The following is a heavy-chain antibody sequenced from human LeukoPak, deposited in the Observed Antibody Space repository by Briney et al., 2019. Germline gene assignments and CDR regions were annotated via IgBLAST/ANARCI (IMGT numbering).Heavy chain of an antibody. Sequence: ASVKVSCKASGYTFTSYYMHWVRQAPGQGLEWMGVINPSGDSTSYAQKFQGRVTMTRDTSTSTVYMELSSLRSEDTAVHYCARDDSSGYYYGDYWGQGTLVTVSS. V-gene: IGHV1-46*01. CDR3: ARDDSSGYYYGDY. J-gene: IGHJ4*02. D-gene: IGHD3-22*01. CDR2: INPSGDST. CDR1: GYTFTSYY.